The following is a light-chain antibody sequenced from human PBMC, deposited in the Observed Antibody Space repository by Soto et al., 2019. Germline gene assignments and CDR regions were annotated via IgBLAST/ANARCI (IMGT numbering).Light chain of an antibody. CDR2: WAS. V-gene: IGKV4-1*01. CDR3: QQYNNWPPKWT. Sequence: DIVMTQSPDSLAVSLGERATINCKSSQSVLYSSNNQNYLAWYQQKPGQPPKLLIYWASTREFGVTDRFSASGSGTDFTLTISSLQAEDFAVYYCQQYNNWPPKWTFGQGTKVDIK. J-gene: IGKJ1*01. CDR1: QSVLYSSNNQNY.